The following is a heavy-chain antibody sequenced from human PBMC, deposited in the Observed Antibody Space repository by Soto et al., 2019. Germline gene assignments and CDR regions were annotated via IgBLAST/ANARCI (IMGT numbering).Heavy chain of an antibody. CDR3: ASSSIAARPEYYYYMDV. Sequence: SVKVSCKASGGTFSSYTISWVRQAPGQGLEWMGRIIPILGIANYAQKFQGRVTITADKSTSTAYMELSSLRSEDTAVYYCASSSIAARPEYYYYMDVWGKGTTVTVSS. CDR2: IIPILGIA. V-gene: IGHV1-69*02. D-gene: IGHD6-6*01. J-gene: IGHJ6*03. CDR1: GGTFSSYT.